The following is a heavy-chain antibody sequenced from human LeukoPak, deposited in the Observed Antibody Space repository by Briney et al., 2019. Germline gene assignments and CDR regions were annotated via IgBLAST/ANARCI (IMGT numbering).Heavy chain of an antibody. D-gene: IGHD6-13*01. J-gene: IGHJ6*02. CDR1: GYTFTSYD. Sequence: ASVKVSCKASGYTFTSYDINWVRQAAGQGLEWMGWMNPNSGNTGYAQKFQGRVTLTTDTSTSTAYMELRSLRSDDTAVYYCARDSSSWSYFYYGMDVWGQGTTVTVSS. CDR3: ARDSSSWSYFYYGMDV. CDR2: MNPNSGNT. V-gene: IGHV1-8*01.